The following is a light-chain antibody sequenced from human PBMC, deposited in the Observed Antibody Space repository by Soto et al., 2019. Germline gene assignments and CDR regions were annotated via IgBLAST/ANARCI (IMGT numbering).Light chain of an antibody. CDR1: SSDVVAYNY. V-gene: IGLV2-8*01. Sequence: QSVLTQPPSASGSPGQSVTISCTGTSSDVVAYNYVSWYQQLPGKAPKLIIYEVSKRPSGVPDRFSGSKSGNTASLTVSGLQAEDEADYCCTSYAGTYSFFYVFGTGTKVTVL. CDR3: TSYAGTYSFFYV. J-gene: IGLJ1*01. CDR2: EVS.